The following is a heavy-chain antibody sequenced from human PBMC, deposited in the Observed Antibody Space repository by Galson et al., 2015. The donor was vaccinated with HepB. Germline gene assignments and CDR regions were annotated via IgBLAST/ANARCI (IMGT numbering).Heavy chain of an antibody. J-gene: IGHJ6*02. CDR2: IIPIFGTA. D-gene: IGHD5-18*01. CDR3: ARGYGPVDYYYYGMDV. CDR1: GGTFSSYA. Sequence: SVKVSCKASGGTFSSYAISWVRQAPGQGLEWMGGIIPIFGTANYAQKFQGRVTITADESTSTAYMELSSLRSEDTAVYYCARGYGPVDYYYYGMDVWGQGTTVTVSS. V-gene: IGHV1-69*13.